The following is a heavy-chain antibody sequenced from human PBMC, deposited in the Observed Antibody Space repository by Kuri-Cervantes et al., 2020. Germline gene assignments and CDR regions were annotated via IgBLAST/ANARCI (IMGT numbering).Heavy chain of an antibody. CDR3: ARELVPDAFDI. V-gene: IGHV2-5*02. D-gene: IGHD1-26*01. J-gene: IGHJ3*02. CDR1: GFSLSTSGVG. CDR2: IYWDDDK. Sequence: SGPTLVKPTQTLTLTCTFSGFSLSTSGVGVGWIRQPPGKALEWLALIYWDDDKRYSTSLKTRLTISKDTSKNQVVLTMTNMDPVDTATYYCARELVPDAFDIWGQGTMVTVSS.